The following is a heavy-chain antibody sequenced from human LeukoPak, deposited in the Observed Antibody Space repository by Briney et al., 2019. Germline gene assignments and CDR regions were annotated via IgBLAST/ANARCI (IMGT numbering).Heavy chain of an antibody. Sequence: PGGSLRLSCAASGFTFDDYAMPWVRQAPGKGLEWVSGISWNSGSIGYADSVKGRFTISRDNAKNSLYLQMNSLRAEDTALYYCAKDMGVRGNPSFDYWGQGTLVTVSS. J-gene: IGHJ4*01. CDR1: GFTFDDYA. V-gene: IGHV3-9*01. CDR3: AKDMGVRGNPSFDY. D-gene: IGHD3-10*01. CDR2: ISWNSGSI.